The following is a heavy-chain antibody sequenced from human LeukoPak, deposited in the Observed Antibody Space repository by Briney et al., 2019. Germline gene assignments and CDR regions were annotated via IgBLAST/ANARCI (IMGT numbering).Heavy chain of an antibody. CDR2: IYSGGST. CDR1: GFTFSRSS. Sequence: GGSLRLSCAASGFTFSRSSMNWVRQAPGKGLEWVSVIYSGGSTYYADSVKGRFTISRDNSKNTLYLQMNSLSAEDTAVYYCARDPTIFGVVSHFDYWGQGTLVTVSS. V-gene: IGHV3-66*01. J-gene: IGHJ4*02. CDR3: ARDPTIFGVVSHFDY. D-gene: IGHD3-3*01.